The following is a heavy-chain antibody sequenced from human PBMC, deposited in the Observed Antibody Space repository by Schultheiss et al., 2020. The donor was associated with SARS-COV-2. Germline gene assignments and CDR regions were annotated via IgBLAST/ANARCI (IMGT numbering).Heavy chain of an antibody. CDR3: ARATGMGGYTIDY. Sequence: SETLSLTCAVYGGSFSGYYWSWIRQPPGKGLEWIGYIYYSGSTNYNPSLKSRVTISVDTSKNQFSLKLSSVTAADTAVYYCARATGMGGYTIDYWGQGTLVTVSS. J-gene: IGHJ4*02. CDR2: IYYSGST. D-gene: IGHD5-12*01. CDR1: GGSFSGYY. V-gene: IGHV4-59*08.